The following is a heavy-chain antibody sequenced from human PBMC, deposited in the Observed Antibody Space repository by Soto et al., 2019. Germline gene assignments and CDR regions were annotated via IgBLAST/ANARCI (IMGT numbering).Heavy chain of an antibody. Sequence: SETLSLTCTVSGGAISIYYWSWIRQPPGKGLEWIGYIYYSGSTNYNPSLKSRVTISVDTSKNQFSLKLSSVTAADTAAYYCARQRILTGYYKGGVVWFDPWGQGTRVTVSS. J-gene: IGHJ5*02. CDR3: ARQRILTGYYKGGVVWFDP. CDR1: GGAISIYY. V-gene: IGHV4-59*08. CDR2: IYYSGST. D-gene: IGHD3-9*01.